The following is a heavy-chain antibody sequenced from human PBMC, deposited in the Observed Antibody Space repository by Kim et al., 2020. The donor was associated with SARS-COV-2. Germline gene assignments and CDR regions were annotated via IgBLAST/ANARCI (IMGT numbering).Heavy chain of an antibody. Sequence: GGSLRLSCAASGFTFSDSAMYWVRQASGKGLEWVGRIRSKANSYATAYDVSVQGRFIISRDDSKNTAYLQMNSLKTEDTAKYYCTIVPPYRNSWWDALDIWGQGTMVTVSS. V-gene: IGHV3-73*01. CDR2: IRSKANSYAT. CDR1: GFTFSDSA. J-gene: IGHJ3*02. D-gene: IGHD6-13*01. CDR3: TIVPPYRNSWWDALDI.